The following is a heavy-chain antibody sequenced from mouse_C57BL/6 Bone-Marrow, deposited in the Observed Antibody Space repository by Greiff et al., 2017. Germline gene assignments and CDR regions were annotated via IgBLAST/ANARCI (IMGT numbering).Heavy chain of an antibody. CDR1: GFTFSSYG. V-gene: IGHV5-6*01. CDR2: ISSGGSYT. J-gene: IGHJ3*01. Sequence: EVQLVESGGDLVKPGGSLKLSCAASGFTFSSYGMSWVRQTPDKRLEWVATISSGGSYTYYPDSVKGRFTISRDNAKNTLYLQMSSLKSEDTAMYYCARRWLLLGNWGQGTLVTVSA. D-gene: IGHD2-3*01. CDR3: ARRWLLLGN.